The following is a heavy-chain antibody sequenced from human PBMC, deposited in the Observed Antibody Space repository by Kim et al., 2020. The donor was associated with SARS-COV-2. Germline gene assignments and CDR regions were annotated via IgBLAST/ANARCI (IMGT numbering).Heavy chain of an antibody. CDR3: STQTHDSGSYYYYYGMDV. Sequence: GGSLRLSCTASGFTFGDYPISWFRQAPGKGLEWVGFIRRKAYAGTTEYAASVKGRFTISRDDYQSIAFLQMYSLKTEDTAVYYCSTQTHDSGSYYYYYGMDVWGQGTTVTVSS. V-gene: IGHV3-49*03. D-gene: IGHD3-10*01. CDR1: GFTFGDYP. CDR2: IRRKAYAGTT. J-gene: IGHJ6*02.